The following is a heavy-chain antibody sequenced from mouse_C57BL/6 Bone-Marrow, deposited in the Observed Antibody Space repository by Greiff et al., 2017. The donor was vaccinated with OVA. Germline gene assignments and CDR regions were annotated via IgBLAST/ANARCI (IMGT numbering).Heavy chain of an antibody. V-gene: IGHV1-26*01. CDR1: GYTFTDYY. CDR3: ARVGQGYAMDY. CDR2: INPNNGGT. Sequence: VQLQQSGPELVKPGASVKISCKASGYTFTDYYMNWVKQSHGKSLEWIGDINPNNGGTSYNQKFKGKATLTVDKSSSTAYMELRSLTSEDAAVYYCARVGQGYAMDYWGQGTTVTVSS. D-gene: IGHD3-3*01. J-gene: IGHJ4*01.